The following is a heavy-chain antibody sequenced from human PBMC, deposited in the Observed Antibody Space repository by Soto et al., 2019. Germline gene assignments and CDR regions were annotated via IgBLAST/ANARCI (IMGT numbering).Heavy chain of an antibody. Sequence: PXGSLRLSCEASGFTFDDYAMHWVRQAPGNGLEWVSGISWNSGSIGYADSVKGRFTISRDNAKNSLYLQMNSLRAEDTALYYCAKDIVVVPAANYYYYYGMDVWGQGTTVTVSS. D-gene: IGHD2-2*01. CDR2: ISWNSGSI. V-gene: IGHV3-9*01. CDR1: GFTFDDYA. CDR3: AKDIVVVPAANYYYYYGMDV. J-gene: IGHJ6*02.